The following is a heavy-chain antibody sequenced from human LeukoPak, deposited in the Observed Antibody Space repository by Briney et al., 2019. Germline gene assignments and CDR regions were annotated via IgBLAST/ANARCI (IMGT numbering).Heavy chain of an antibody. J-gene: IGHJ4*02. CDR1: GGSISSSSYY. CDR2: IYYSGST. Sequence: SETLSLTCTVSGGSISSSSYYWGWIRQPPGKGLEWIGSIYYSGSTYYNASLKSQVSISIDTSKNQFSLKLTSVTAADTAVYYCARQTGSGLFILPGGQGTLVTVSS. CDR3: ARQTGSGLFILP. V-gene: IGHV4-39*01. D-gene: IGHD3/OR15-3a*01.